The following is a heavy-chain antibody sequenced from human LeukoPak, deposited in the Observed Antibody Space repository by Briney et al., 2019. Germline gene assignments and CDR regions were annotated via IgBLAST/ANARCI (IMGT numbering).Heavy chain of an antibody. Sequence: GGSLRLSCAASGFTFSSYWMHWVRQAPGKGLVWVSRINSDGSSTSYADSVKGRFTISRDNSKNTLYLHVNSLRAEDTAIYYCAKKHSGSYYDYWGQGTLVTVSS. CDR3: AKKHSGSYYDY. CDR2: INSDGSST. J-gene: IGHJ4*02. V-gene: IGHV3-74*01. D-gene: IGHD1-26*01. CDR1: GFTFSSYW.